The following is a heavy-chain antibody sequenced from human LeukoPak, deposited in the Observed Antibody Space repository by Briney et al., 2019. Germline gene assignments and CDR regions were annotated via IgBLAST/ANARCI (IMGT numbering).Heavy chain of an antibody. V-gene: IGHV1-69*05. J-gene: IGHJ6*02. CDR2: IIPIFGTA. Sequence: ASVKVSCNASGGTFSSYAISWVRQAPGQGLEWMGGIIPIFGTANYAQKFQGRVTITRDTSASTAYMELSSLRSEDTAVYYCARGYVMTAPYYYGMDVWGQGTTVTVSS. CDR1: GGTFSSYA. CDR3: ARGYVMTAPYYYGMDV. D-gene: IGHD2-21*02.